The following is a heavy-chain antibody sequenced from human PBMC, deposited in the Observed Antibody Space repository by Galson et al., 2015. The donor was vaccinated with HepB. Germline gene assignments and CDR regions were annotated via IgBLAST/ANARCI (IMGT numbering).Heavy chain of an antibody. V-gene: IGHV4-59*01. J-gene: IGHJ3*01. D-gene: IGHD1-1*01. CDR1: GGSIRNYY. CDR2: IYYRGNT. CDR3: ARDFGYWNDENHKDAFHL. Sequence: SETLSLTCTVSGGSIRNYYWSWIRQPPGKGLEWIGYIYYRGNTNYNPSLKSRVTISVDTSNNQFFLKLSSVTTADTAMYYCARDFGYWNDENHKDAFHLWGQGTMVSVSS.